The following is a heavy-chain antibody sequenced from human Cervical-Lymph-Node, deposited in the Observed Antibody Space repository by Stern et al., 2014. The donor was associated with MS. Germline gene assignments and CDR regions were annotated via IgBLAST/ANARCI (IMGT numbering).Heavy chain of an antibody. J-gene: IGHJ4*02. D-gene: IGHD5-24*01. CDR1: GYTFTGFY. V-gene: IGHV1-2*06. CDR3: ARDHDGYREAPRFDY. CDR2: ISPNGGGT. Sequence: QVQLGQSGAEVKKPGASVKVSCKASGYTFTGFYIHWVRQAPGRGLEWVGRISPNGGGTTYAQESQGRVAMTRDTSINTAYMEVSRLRSDDTAVYYCARDHDGYREAPRFDYWGQGTLVTVS.